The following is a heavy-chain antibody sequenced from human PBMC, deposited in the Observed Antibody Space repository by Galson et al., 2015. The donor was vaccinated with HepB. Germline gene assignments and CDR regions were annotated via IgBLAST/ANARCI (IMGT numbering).Heavy chain of an antibody. D-gene: IGHD4-23*01. CDR2: ISGNGIYI. CDR3: ARAPRTSFGGASLDI. Sequence: SLRLSCAASGFTFSTSNMNWVRQTPGKGLEWVSAISGNGIYIYYADSMQGRFSISRDNAKNSLFLQMNNLRAEDTAVYYCARAPRTSFGGASLDIWGPGTIVTVSS. V-gene: IGHV3-21*01. J-gene: IGHJ3*02. CDR1: GFTFSTSN.